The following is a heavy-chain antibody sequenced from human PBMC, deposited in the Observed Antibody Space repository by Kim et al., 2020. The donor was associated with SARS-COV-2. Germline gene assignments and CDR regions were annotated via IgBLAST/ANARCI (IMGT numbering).Heavy chain of an antibody. D-gene: IGHD6-6*01. Sequence: GGSLRLSCAASGFTFSSYSMNWVRQAPGKGLEWVSSISSSSSYIYYADSVKGRFTISRDNAKNSLYLQMNSLRAEDTAVYYCARKYSSSSLVGDCFDPWGQGTLVTVSS. J-gene: IGHJ5*02. CDR2: ISSSSSYI. CDR3: ARKYSSSSLVGDCFDP. V-gene: IGHV3-21*01. CDR1: GFTFSSYS.